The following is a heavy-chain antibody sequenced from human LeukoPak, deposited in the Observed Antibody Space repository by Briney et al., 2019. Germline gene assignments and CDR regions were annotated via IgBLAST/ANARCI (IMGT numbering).Heavy chain of an antibody. V-gene: IGHV3-7*01. CDR1: GFTFSSYW. D-gene: IGHD3-22*01. CDR2: IKQDGSEK. J-gene: IGHJ4*02. Sequence: PGGSLRLSCAASGFTFSSYWMSWVRQAPGKGLEWVANIKQDGSEKYYVDSVKGQFTISRDNAKNSLYLQMNSLRAEDTAVYYCARVSSYDSSGYYHQSTYYFDYWGQGTLVTVSS. CDR3: ARVSSYDSSGYYHQSTYYFDY.